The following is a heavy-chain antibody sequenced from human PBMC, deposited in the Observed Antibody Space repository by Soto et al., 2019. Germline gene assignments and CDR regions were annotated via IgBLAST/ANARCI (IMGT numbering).Heavy chain of an antibody. D-gene: IGHD2-21*02. J-gene: IGHJ5*02. CDR1: AGSISSYY. CDR2: IYYSGSN. V-gene: IGHV4-59*01. Sequence: PSETLSLTCTVSAGSISSYYWSWIRQPPGKGLEWIGYIYYSGSNNYNPSLKSRVTISVDTSKNQFSLKLSSVTAADAAVYYCARSNYGGNSNWFDPWGQGTLVTVSS. CDR3: ARSNYGGNSNWFDP.